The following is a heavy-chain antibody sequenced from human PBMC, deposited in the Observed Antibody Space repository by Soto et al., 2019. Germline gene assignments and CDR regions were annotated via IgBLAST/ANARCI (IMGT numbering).Heavy chain of an antibody. J-gene: IGHJ4*02. Sequence: EVQLLESGGGLVQPGGSLRLSCAASGFTFSVYAMTWVRQAPGKGLEWVSTLNGRGSSTYYADSVKGRFTISRDNSRNTLYLQMNSLGVDDTAVYYCAKEVPTRYYDSSGYFDYWGQGTLVTVSS. CDR3: AKEVPTRYYDSSGYFDY. CDR2: LNGRGSST. V-gene: IGHV3-23*01. CDR1: GFTFSVYA. D-gene: IGHD3-22*01.